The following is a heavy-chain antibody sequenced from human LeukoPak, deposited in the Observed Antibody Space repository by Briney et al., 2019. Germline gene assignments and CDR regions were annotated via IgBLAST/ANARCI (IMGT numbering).Heavy chain of an antibody. D-gene: IGHD6-6*01. J-gene: IGHJ4*02. V-gene: IGHV3-48*01. CDR2: ISSSSTI. CDR1: GFTFSSYS. Sequence: GGSLRLSCAASGFTFSSYSMNWVRQAPGKGLEWVSYISSSSTIYYADSVKGRFTISRDNAKNSLYLQMNSLRAEDTAVYYCARGVSIAARTLDYWGQGTLVTVSS. CDR3: ARGVSIAARTLDY.